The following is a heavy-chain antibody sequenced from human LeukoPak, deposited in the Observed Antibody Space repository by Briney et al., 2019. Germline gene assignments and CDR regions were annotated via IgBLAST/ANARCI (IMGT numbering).Heavy chain of an antibody. D-gene: IGHD5-12*01. CDR1: GFTFSSYS. Sequence: GGSLRLSCAASGFTFSSYSMNWVRQAPGKGLEWVSSISSSISYIYYADSVKGRFTISRDNAKNSLYLQMNSLRAEDTAVYYCARDHEHGGYASWGQGTLVTVSS. V-gene: IGHV3-21*01. J-gene: IGHJ4*02. CDR3: ARDHEHGGYAS. CDR2: ISSSISYI.